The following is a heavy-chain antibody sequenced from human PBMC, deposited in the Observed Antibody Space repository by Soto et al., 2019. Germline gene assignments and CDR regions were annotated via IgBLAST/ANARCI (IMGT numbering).Heavy chain of an antibody. CDR1: GVHISSSSFY. V-gene: IGHV4-39*01. J-gene: IGHJ4*02. CDR2: IYNSGSTYNSEST. D-gene: IGHD3-10*01. Sequence: SDTLSLTSILSGVHISSSSFYWGWIRHPPGKGLEWIGSIYNSGSTYNSESTYYSQTLQRRVTISADTSMNQFSLKLSSVTAADTFLYYCVRQVVDGAVAGSGSFDYWGQGTLVTVSS. CDR3: VRQVVDGAVAGSGSFDY.